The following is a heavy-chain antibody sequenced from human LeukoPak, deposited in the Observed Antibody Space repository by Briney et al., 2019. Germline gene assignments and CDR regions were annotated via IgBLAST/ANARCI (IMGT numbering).Heavy chain of an antibody. CDR2: IWYDGSNK. D-gene: IGHD3-3*01. CDR3: ASEYYDFWSGYYYGMDV. V-gene: IGHV3-33*01. J-gene: IGHJ6*02. CDR1: GFTFSSYG. Sequence: GGSLRLSCAASGFTFSSYGMHWVRRAPGKGLEWVAVIWYDGSNKYCADSVKGRFTISRDNSKNTLYLQMNSLRAEDTAVYYCASEYYDFWSGYYYGMDVWGQGTTVTVSS.